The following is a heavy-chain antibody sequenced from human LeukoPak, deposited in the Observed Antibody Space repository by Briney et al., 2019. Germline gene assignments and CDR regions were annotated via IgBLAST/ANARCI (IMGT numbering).Heavy chain of an antibody. CDR3: AKRRGLELTYYYHMDV. Sequence: GGSLRLSCAASGFSFSMYSMSWIRQAPGKGLEWVSVISDNGAVTFYGDSVKGRFTISRDNSKNTLYLQMNSLRADDTAVYYCAKRRGLELTYYYHMDVWGKGTTVTVSS. CDR1: GFSFSMYS. V-gene: IGHV3-23*01. J-gene: IGHJ6*03. D-gene: IGHD1-7*01. CDR2: ISDNGAVT.